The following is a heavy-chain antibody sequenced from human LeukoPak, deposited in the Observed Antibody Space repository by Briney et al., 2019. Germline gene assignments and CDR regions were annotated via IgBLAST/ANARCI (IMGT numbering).Heavy chain of an antibody. CDR2: IIPILGIA. Sequence: SVKGSCKASGGTFSSYAISWVRQAPGQGLEWMGRIIPILGIANYAQKFQGRVTITADKSTSTAYMELSSLRSEDTAVYYCARFRLMVRGVPRGNENDWGQGTLVTVSS. CDR3: ARFRLMVRGVPRGNEND. CDR1: GGTFSSYA. V-gene: IGHV1-69*04. D-gene: IGHD3-10*01. J-gene: IGHJ4*02.